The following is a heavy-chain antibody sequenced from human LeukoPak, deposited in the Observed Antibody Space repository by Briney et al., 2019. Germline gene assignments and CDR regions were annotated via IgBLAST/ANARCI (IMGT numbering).Heavy chain of an antibody. D-gene: IGHD2-2*01. V-gene: IGHV4-34*01. CDR3: ARGGIPAALDY. J-gene: IGHJ4*02. CDR1: GGSFSGYY. CDR2: INHSGST. Sequence: PSETLSLTCAVYGGSFSGYYWSWIHQPPGKGLEWIGEINHSGSTNYNPSLRSRVTISVDTSKNQFSLKLSSVTAADTAVYYCARGGIPAALDYWGQGTLVTVSS.